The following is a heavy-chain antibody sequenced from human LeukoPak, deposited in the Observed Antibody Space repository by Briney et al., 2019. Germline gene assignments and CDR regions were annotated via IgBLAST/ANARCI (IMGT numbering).Heavy chain of an antibody. CDR1: GFTFTSFG. V-gene: IGHV1-18*01. CDR3: ARGGPEWPLDY. J-gene: IGHJ4*02. CDR2: ISAYNGDT. D-gene: IGHD3-3*01. Sequence: ASVKVSCKASGFTFTSFGITWVRQAPGQGLEWMGWISAYNGDTNYAQKFQGRVTLTTDTSTSTVYMELRSLRSDDTAVYYCARGGPEWPLDYWGQGTLVTVSS.